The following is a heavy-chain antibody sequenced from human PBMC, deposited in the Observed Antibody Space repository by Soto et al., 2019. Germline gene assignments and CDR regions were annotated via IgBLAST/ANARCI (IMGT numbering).Heavy chain of an antibody. V-gene: IGHV4-34*01. Sequence: QVQLQQWGAGLLKPSETLSLTCAVYGGAFSGYYWIWIRQPPGKGMEWIGEINHSGSTNYNPYLKRRVSISVDTTKILFCLKLSSVTTADTAVYYCARGGIVVVPAATNYGMDVWGQGTTVTVSS. J-gene: IGHJ6*02. CDR2: INHSGST. D-gene: IGHD2-2*01. CDR3: ARGGIVVVPAATNYGMDV. CDR1: GGAFSGYY.